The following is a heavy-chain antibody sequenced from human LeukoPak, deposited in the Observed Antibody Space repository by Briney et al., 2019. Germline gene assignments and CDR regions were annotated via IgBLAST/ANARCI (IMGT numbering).Heavy chain of an antibody. D-gene: IGHD2-2*01. CDR1: GYSFRHYW. CDR3: ARVVPAANEDWFDP. CDR2: IDPSDSYS. Sequence: GESLKISCKASGYSFRHYWISWVRQMPGKGLEWMGRIDPSDSYSNYSPSFQGHVTISADKSISTAYLQWSSLKASDTAMYYCARVVPAANEDWFDPWGQGTLVTVSS. V-gene: IGHV5-10-1*01. J-gene: IGHJ5*02.